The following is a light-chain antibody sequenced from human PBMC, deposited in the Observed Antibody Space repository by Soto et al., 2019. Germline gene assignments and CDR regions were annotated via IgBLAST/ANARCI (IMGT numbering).Light chain of an antibody. CDR2: DAS. CDR1: QSVSIY. J-gene: IGKJ5*01. Sequence: EIVLTQPPATLSLSQGERATLSCRASQSVSIYLAWYQQKPGQAPRLLIYDASNRATGIPARFSGSGSGTDFTLTISSLEPEDFASYYCQQSYDISPITLGQGTRLEI. CDR3: QQSYDISPIT. V-gene: IGKV3-11*01.